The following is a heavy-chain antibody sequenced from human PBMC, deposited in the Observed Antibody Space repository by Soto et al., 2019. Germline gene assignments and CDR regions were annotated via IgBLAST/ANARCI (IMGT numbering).Heavy chain of an antibody. V-gene: IGHV4-34*01. Sequence: QVQLQQWGAGLLKPSETLSLTCAVYGGSFSGYYWSWIRQPPGKGLEWIGEINHSGSTNYNPSLKSRVTISVDTSKNQFSLKLSSVTAADTAVYYCARGGRVIVVVAATGSTFDYWGQGTLVTVSS. CDR2: INHSGST. J-gene: IGHJ4*02. CDR3: ARGGRVIVVVAATGSTFDY. D-gene: IGHD2-15*01. CDR1: GGSFSGYY.